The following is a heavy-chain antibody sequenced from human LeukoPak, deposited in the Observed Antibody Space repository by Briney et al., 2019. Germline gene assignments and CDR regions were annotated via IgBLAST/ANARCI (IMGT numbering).Heavy chain of an antibody. V-gene: IGHV3-15*01. Sequence: GGSLRLSCAASGFTFSNAWMSWVRQAPGKGLEWVGRIKSKTDGGTTDYAAPVKGRFTISRDDSKNTLYLQMNSLKTEDTAVYYCTTELDRVTMVRGVITKGRVVYWGQGTLVTVSS. J-gene: IGHJ4*02. D-gene: IGHD3-10*01. CDR1: GFTFSNAW. CDR2: IKSKTDGGTT. CDR3: TTELDRVTMVRGVITKGRVVY.